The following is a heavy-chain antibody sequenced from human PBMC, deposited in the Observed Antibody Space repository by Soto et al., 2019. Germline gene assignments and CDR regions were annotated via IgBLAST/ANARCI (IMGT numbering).Heavy chain of an antibody. CDR3: ATCRGDYYYYGMDV. CDR2: IDPSDSYT. V-gene: IGHV5-10-1*01. J-gene: IGHJ6*02. Sequence: GESLKISCKGSGYSFTSYWISWVRQIPGKGLEWMGRIDPSDSYTNYTPSFQGHVTISADKSISTAYLQWSSLKASDTAMYYCATCRGDYYYYGMDVWGQGTTVTVSS. CDR1: GYSFTSYW. D-gene: IGHD2-2*01.